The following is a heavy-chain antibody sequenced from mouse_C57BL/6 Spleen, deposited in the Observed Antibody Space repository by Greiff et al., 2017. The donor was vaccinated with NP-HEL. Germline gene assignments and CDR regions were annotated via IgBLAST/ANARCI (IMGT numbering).Heavy chain of an antibody. V-gene: IGHV5-17*01. CDR3: ASPSYGSSYVGFAY. CDR1: GFTFSDYG. Sequence: EVKLVESGGGLVKPGGSLKLSCAASGFTFSDYGMHWVRQAPEKGLEWVAYISSGSSTIYYADTVKGRFTISRDNAKNTLFLQMTSLRSEDTAMYYCASPSYGSSYVGFAYWGQGTLVTVSA. J-gene: IGHJ3*01. CDR2: ISSGSSTI. D-gene: IGHD1-1*01.